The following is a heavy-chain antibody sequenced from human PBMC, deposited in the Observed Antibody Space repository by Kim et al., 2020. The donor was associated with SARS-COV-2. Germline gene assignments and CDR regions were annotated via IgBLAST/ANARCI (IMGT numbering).Heavy chain of an antibody. V-gene: IGHV3-23*01. J-gene: IGHJ4*02. Sequence: DSVKGRFTISIDNSKNTLYLQMNSLRAEDTAVYYCAKEESGYSYGFYFDYWGQGTLVTVSS. D-gene: IGHD5-18*01. CDR3: AKEESGYSYGFYFDY.